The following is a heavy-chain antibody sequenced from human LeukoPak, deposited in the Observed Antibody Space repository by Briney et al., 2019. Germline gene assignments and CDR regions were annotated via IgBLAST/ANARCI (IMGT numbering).Heavy chain of an antibody. J-gene: IGHJ4*02. CDR2: IYYSGST. CDR1: GGSISSSSYY. Sequence: SETLSLTCTVSGGSISSSSYYWGWIRQPPGKGLEWIGSIYYSGSTYYNPSLKSRVTISVDTSKNQFSLKLSSVTAADTAVYYCARHVYGSGSLYFDYWGQGTLVTVSS. D-gene: IGHD3-10*01. CDR3: ARHVYGSGSLYFDY. V-gene: IGHV4-39*01.